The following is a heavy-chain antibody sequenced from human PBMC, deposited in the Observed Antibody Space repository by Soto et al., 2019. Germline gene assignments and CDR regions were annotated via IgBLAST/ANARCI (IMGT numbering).Heavy chain of an antibody. J-gene: IGHJ6*02. CDR1: GFTFNAYA. D-gene: IGHD3-9*01. Sequence: QVQLVESEGGVVQPGRSLRLSCAASGFTFNAYAMHWVRQAPGKGLEWVAVIWYDGSNKYYGDSVKGRFTISRDNSKNLLYLQMNRLRADDTAVYYCARGLGGYEILRGGDYYYAMDVWGQGTTVTVSS. CDR2: IWYDGSNK. CDR3: ARGLGGYEILRGGDYYYAMDV. V-gene: IGHV3-33*01.